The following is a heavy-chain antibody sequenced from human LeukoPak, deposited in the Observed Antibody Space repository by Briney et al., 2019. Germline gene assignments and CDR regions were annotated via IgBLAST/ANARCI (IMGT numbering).Heavy chain of an antibody. Sequence: PSQTLSLTCTVSGGSISSSSYYWGWIRQPPGKGLEWIGSIYYSGSTYYNPSLKSRVTISVDTSKNQFSLKLSSVTAADTAVYYCARVVDCSSTSCYSGYYYYGMDVWGQGTTVTVSS. CDR3: ARVVDCSSTSCYSGYYYYGMDV. CDR1: GGSISSSSYY. V-gene: IGHV4-39*07. CDR2: IYYSGST. D-gene: IGHD2-2*01. J-gene: IGHJ6*02.